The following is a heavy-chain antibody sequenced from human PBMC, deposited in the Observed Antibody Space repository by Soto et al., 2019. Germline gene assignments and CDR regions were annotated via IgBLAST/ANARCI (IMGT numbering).Heavy chain of an antibody. D-gene: IGHD3-10*01. J-gene: IGHJ3*02. Sequence: LSKNPSLSCALSGDCVNSTSYYWSGIPQPPGKGLEWIGYVYYRGGTNLNPSLESRVTISVDTSKNQFSLNLSSVTAAESAIFYCARARRASLIYFDN. CDR2: VYYRGGT. V-gene: IGHV4-61*01. CDR3: ARARRASLIYFDN. CDR1: GDCVNSTSYY.